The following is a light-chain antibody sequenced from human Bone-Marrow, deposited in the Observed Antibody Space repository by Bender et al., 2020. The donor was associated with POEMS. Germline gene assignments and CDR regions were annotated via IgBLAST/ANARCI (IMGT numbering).Light chain of an antibody. J-gene: IGLJ3*02. CDR1: IIGSKS. Sequence: SYVLTQPPSVSVAPGQAATITCGGSIIGSKSVHWYQQKPGQAPVLVVYDDSGRPSGIPERFSGSKSGNTATLAISGLRSEDEADYYCAAWDDSLRGAPVFGGGTKLTVL. CDR2: DDS. V-gene: IGLV3-21*02. CDR3: AAWDDSLRGAPV.